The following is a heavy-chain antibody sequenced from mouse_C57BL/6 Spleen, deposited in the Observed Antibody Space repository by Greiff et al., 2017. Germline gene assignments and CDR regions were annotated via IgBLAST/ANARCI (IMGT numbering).Heavy chain of an antibody. CDR2: ISNGGGST. CDR1: GFTFSDYY. J-gene: IGHJ2*01. CDR3: ARHNGYYGYFDY. D-gene: IGHD1-1*01. V-gene: IGHV5-12*01. Sequence: DVPGVASVGGLVQPGGSLKLSCAASGFTFSDYYMYWVRQTPEKRLEWVAYISNGGGSTYYPDTVKGRFTISRDNAKNTLYLQMSRLKSEDTAMYYCARHNGYYGYFDYWGQGTTLTVSS.